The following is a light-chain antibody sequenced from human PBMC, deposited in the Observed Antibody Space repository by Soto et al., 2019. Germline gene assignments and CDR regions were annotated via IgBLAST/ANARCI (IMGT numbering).Light chain of an antibody. CDR3: QQYYSYPHT. V-gene: IGKV1-8*01. Sequence: AIRMTQSPSSFSASTGDRVTITCRASQGISSYLAWYQQKPGKAPKLLIYAASTLQSGVPSRFSGSGSRTDFTLTISCLQSEDFATYYCQQYYSYPHTFGQGTKPEIK. J-gene: IGKJ2*01. CDR2: AAS. CDR1: QGISSY.